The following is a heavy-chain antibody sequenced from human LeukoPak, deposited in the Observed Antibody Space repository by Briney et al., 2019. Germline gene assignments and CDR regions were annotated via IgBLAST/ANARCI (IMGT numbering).Heavy chain of an antibody. D-gene: IGHD3-22*01. Sequence: SETLSLTCAVYGGSFSGYYWSWIRQPPGKGLEWIGEINHSGSTNYNPSLKSRVTISVDTSKNHFSLKLSSVTAADTAVYYCARGNYYDSSAYYPSWGQGTLVTVSS. CDR2: INHSGST. J-gene: IGHJ5*02. CDR1: GGSFSGYY. CDR3: ARGNYYDSSAYYPS. V-gene: IGHV4-34*01.